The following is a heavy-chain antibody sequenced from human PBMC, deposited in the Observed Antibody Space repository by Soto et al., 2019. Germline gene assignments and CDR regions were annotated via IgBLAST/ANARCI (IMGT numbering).Heavy chain of an antibody. D-gene: IGHD2-2*02. J-gene: IGHJ4*02. Sequence: GGSLRLSCSASGFTFSSYAMHWVRQAPGKGLEYVSAISSNGGSTYYADSVKGRFTISRDNSKNTLYLQMSSLRAEDTAVYYCVKDRRTEVVPAAIFDYWGQGTLVTVSS. CDR1: GFTFSSYA. CDR2: ISSNGGST. V-gene: IGHV3-64D*08. CDR3: VKDRRTEVVPAAIFDY.